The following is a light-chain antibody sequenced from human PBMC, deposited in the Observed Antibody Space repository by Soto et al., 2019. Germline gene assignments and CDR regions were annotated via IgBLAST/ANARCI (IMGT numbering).Light chain of an antibody. CDR2: GTS. V-gene: IGKV3-20*01. Sequence: EIVLTQSPGTLSLSPGERATLSCRASQSVSSSYLAWYQQKPGQAPRLLIYGTSARATGIPDRFSGSGSGTDFTLTISRLEPEDFAVFYCQQYGRSPPFTFCPGTKVDI. CDR3: QQYGRSPPFT. J-gene: IGKJ3*01. CDR1: QSVSSSY.